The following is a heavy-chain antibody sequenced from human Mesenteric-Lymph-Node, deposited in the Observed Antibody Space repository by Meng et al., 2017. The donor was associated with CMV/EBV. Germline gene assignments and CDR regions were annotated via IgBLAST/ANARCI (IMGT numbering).Heavy chain of an antibody. J-gene: IGHJ4*02. V-gene: IGHV4-4*02. CDR2: VSPTQSI. D-gene: IGHD2-2*02. Sequence: GSISGSHWWSWVRQPPGKGLEWIGDVSPTQSIHYNPSLKSRLTISGDRSKNQFSLNLSSVTAADTAMYYCARGRCTRTTCYTGTFDFWGQGILVTVSS. CDR3: ARGRCTRTTCYTGTFDF. CDR1: GSISGSHW.